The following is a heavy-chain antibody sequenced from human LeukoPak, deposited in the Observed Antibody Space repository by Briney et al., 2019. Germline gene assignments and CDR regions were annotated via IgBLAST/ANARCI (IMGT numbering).Heavy chain of an antibody. Sequence: GGSLRLSCAASGFTFSIYWMSWVRQAPGKGLEWVANIKQDGSEKYYVDSVKGRFTISRDNAKNSLYLQMNSLRAEDTAVYYCARVYYYDSGSRWGDYFDYWGQGTLVTVSS. D-gene: IGHD3-10*01. V-gene: IGHV3-7*01. CDR1: GFTFSIYW. J-gene: IGHJ4*02. CDR2: IKQDGSEK. CDR3: ARVYYYDSGSRWGDYFDY.